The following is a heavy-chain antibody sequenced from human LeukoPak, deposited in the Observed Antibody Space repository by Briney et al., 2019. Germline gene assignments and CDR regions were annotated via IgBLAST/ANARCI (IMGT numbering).Heavy chain of an antibody. J-gene: IGHJ4*02. V-gene: IGHV1-2*02. CDR3: ARDRGGGTGTYYIHY. Sequence: ASVKVSCKASGYTFTDYYMHWVRQAPGQGLEWLGWINPNNGGTYYAQKFKGRVTMTRATSISTAYMELSSLRTDDTTVYYCARDRGGGTGTYYIHYWGLGSLVTVSS. CDR1: GYTFTDYY. CDR2: INPNNGGT. D-gene: IGHD3-10*01.